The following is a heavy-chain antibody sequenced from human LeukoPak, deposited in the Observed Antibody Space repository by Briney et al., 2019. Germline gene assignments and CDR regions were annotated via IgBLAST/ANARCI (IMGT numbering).Heavy chain of an antibody. D-gene: IGHD1-26*01. V-gene: IGHV4-30-4*01. CDR3: ARDRSTWYSGSPGVDP. CDR2: IYYSGST. Sequence: SETLSLTCTVSGGSISSGDYYWSWIRQPPGKGLEWIGYIYYSGSTYYNPSLKSRVTISVDTSKNQFSLKLSSVTAADTAVYYCARDRSTWYSGSPGVDPWGQGTLVTVSS. J-gene: IGHJ5*02. CDR1: GGSISSGDYY.